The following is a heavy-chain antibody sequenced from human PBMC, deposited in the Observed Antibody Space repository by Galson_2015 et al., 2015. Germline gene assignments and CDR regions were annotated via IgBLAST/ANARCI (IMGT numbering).Heavy chain of an antibody. CDR1: GGTFSSYA. CDR2: IIPIFGTA. Sequence: SVKVSCKASGGTFSSYAISWVRQAPGQGLEWVGGIIPIFGTANYAQKFQGRVTITADESTSTAYMELSSLRSEDTAVYYCASLPDTAMDYYGMDVWGQGTTVTVSS. V-gene: IGHV1-69*13. D-gene: IGHD5-18*01. CDR3: ASLPDTAMDYYGMDV. J-gene: IGHJ6*02.